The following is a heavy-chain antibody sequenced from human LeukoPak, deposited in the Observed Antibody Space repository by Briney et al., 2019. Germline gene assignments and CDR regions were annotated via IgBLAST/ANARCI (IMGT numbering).Heavy chain of an antibody. Sequence: SETLSLTCTVSGGSISSYYWSWIRQPPGKGLEWIGYIYYSGSTNYNPSLKSRVTISVDTSKNQFSLKLSFVTAADTAVYYCARHSTYRVDESSFDYWGQGTLVTVSS. CDR3: ARHSTYRVDESSFDY. CDR2: IYYSGST. V-gene: IGHV4-59*08. CDR1: GGSISSYY. J-gene: IGHJ4*02. D-gene: IGHD2-2*01.